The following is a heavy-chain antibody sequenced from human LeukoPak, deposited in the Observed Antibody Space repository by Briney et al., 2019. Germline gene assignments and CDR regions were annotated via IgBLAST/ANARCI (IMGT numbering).Heavy chain of an antibody. CDR1: GGSFSGYY. Sequence: SETLSLTCAVYGGSFSGYYWSWIRQPPGKGLEWIGEINHSGSTNSNPSLKSRVTISVDTSKNQFSLKLSSVTAADTAVYYCARRFLLCAPGGGYYGMDVWGQGTTVTVSS. J-gene: IGHJ6*02. CDR3: ARRFLLCAPGGGYYGMDV. V-gene: IGHV4-34*01. D-gene: IGHD2-15*01. CDR2: INHSGST.